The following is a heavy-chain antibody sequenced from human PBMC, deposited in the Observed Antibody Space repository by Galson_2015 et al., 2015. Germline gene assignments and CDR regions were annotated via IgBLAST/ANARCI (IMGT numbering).Heavy chain of an antibody. Sequence: SLRLSCAASGFTFSSYGMHWVRQAPGKGLEWVAVISYDGSNKYYADSVKGRFTISRDNSKNTLYLQMNSLRAEDTAVYYCAKVRYCSGGSCYSFAAIDYWGQGTLVTVSS. D-gene: IGHD2-15*01. CDR3: AKVRYCSGGSCYSFAAIDY. CDR1: GFTFSSYG. J-gene: IGHJ4*02. V-gene: IGHV3-30*18. CDR2: ISYDGSNK.